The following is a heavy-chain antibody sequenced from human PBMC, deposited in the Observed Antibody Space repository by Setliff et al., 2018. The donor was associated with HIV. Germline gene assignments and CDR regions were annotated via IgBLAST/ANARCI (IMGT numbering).Heavy chain of an antibody. D-gene: IGHD3-10*01. J-gene: IGHJ6*02. CDR3: ARYCGSGSYPYYYYYGMDV. CDR2: MNPNSGNT. CDR1: GYTFTNYY. Sequence: ASVKVSCKASGYTFTNYYIHWVRQAPGQGLEWMEWMNPNSGNTGYAQKFQGRVTMTRNTSISTAYMELSSLRSEDTAVYYCARYCGSGSYPYYYYYGMDVWGQGTTVTVSS. V-gene: IGHV1-8*02.